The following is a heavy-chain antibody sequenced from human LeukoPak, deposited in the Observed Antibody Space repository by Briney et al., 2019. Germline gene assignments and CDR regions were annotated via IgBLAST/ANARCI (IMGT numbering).Heavy chain of an antibody. Sequence: GGSLRLSCAASGFTFSSYWMSWVRQAPGKGLEWVANIKQDRSDKNYVDSVKGRFTISRDNAKNSMYLQMNSLRAEDTAVYYCARISVAGTPLDAFDIWGQGTMVTVSS. CDR2: IKQDRSDK. J-gene: IGHJ3*02. CDR1: GFTFSSYW. V-gene: IGHV3-7*01. D-gene: IGHD6-19*01. CDR3: ARISVAGTPLDAFDI.